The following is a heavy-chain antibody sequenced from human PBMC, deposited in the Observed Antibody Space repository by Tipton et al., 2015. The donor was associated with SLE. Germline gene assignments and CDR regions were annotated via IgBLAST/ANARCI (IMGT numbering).Heavy chain of an antibody. D-gene: IGHD3-3*01. CDR2: ISWNTGTI. CDR1: GFTFDDYA. V-gene: IGHV3-9*01. Sequence: SLRLSCAASGFTFDDYAMHWVRQAPGKGLEWVSGISWNTGTIGYADSVKGRFSISRDKARNSLYLQMNSLRPEDTAFYYCAKDSLRSGPNDFWSGFAFDSWGQGTVVTVSS. J-gene: IGHJ3*01. CDR3: AKDSLRSGPNDFWSGFAFDS.